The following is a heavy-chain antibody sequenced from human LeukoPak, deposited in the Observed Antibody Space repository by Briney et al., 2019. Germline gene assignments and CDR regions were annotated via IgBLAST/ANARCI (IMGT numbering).Heavy chain of an antibody. D-gene: IGHD2-8*02. CDR1: GGSMSTYY. CDR3: TGGSRFDP. Sequence: KASETLSLTCTVSGGSMSTYYWSWIRQPPGKGLEWIGYIYYSGSTNYNPSLKSRVTISVDTSKNQFSLKLNSVIAADTAVYYCTGGSRFDPWGQGTLVTVSS. J-gene: IGHJ5*02. CDR2: IYYSGST. V-gene: IGHV4-59*01.